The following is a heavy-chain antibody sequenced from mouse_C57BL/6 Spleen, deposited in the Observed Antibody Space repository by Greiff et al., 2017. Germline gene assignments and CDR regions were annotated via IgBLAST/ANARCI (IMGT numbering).Heavy chain of an antibody. CDR1: GYSITSGYY. J-gene: IGHJ1*03. CDR2: ISYDGSN. CDR3: AIPPYGNYGYFDV. Sequence: EVQLVESGPGLVKPSQSLSLTCSVTGYSITSGYYWNWIRQFPGNKLEWMGYISYDGSNNYNPSLKNRISITRDTSKNQFFLKLNSVTTEDTATYYCAIPPYGNYGYFDVWGTGTTVTVSS. D-gene: IGHD2-1*01. V-gene: IGHV3-6*01.